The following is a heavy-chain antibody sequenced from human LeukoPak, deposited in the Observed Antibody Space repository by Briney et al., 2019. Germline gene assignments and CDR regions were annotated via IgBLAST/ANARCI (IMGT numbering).Heavy chain of an antibody. J-gene: IGHJ4*02. CDR3: AKDEKWLRLTGITDY. CDR2: ISGSGGST. CDR1: GFTFSSYA. V-gene: IGHV3-23*01. Sequence: GGSLRVSCAASGFTFSSYAISWVRQAPGKGLEWVSAISGSGGSTYYADSVKGRFTISRDNSKNTLYLQMNSLRAEDTAVYYCAKDEKWLRLTGITDYWGQGTLVTVSS. D-gene: IGHD5-12*01.